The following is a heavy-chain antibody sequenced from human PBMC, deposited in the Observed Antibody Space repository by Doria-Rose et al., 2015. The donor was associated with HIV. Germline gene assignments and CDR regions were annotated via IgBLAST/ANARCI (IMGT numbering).Heavy chain of an antibody. D-gene: IGHD1-1*01. CDR2: IHHSGST. J-gene: IGHJ6*02. Sequence: QVQLQQWDAGLVKPSEALSLTCAVFGGSFSGYYWSWIRQPPGKGLEWIGAIHHSGSTNYKTSLKSRVTISLDTSKNLFSLKLSSVTAADTAVYYCARGLLRGGWNDVDYYYGMDVWGQGTTVTVSS. CDR1: GGSFSGYY. V-gene: IGHV4-34*01. CDR3: ARGLLRGGWNDVDYYYGMDV.